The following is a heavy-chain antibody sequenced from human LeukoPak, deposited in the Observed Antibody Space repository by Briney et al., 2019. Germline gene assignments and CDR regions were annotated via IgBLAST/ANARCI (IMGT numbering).Heavy chain of an antibody. D-gene: IGHD3-9*01. V-gene: IGHV1-8*01. Sequence: GASVKVSCKASGYTFTSYDINWVRQATGQGLEWMGWMNPNSGNTGYAQKFQGRVTMTRNTSISTAYMELSSLRSEDTAVYYCARGWLRYFDWLYHYFDYWGQGTLVTVSS. CDR1: GYTFTSYD. CDR3: ARGWLRYFDWLYHYFDY. CDR2: MNPNSGNT. J-gene: IGHJ4*02.